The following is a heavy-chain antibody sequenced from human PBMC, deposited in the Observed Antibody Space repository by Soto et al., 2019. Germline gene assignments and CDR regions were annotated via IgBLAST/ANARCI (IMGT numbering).Heavy chain of an antibody. D-gene: IGHD5-18*01. V-gene: IGHV4-39*02. J-gene: IGHJ4*02. CDR2: VSYDGST. Sequence: NPSETLSLTCTVSGGSVSRTSFYWDWIRQPPGKGLEWIGSVSYDGSTYYNPSLKSRVTMSVDTSKNHISLKVNSVTAADAAVYFCASQAGGYSYGPFDYWGQGALVTVSS. CDR1: GGSVSRTSFY. CDR3: ASQAGGYSYGPFDY.